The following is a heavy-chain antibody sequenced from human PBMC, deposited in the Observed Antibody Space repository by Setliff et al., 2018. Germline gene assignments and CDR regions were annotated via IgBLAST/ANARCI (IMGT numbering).Heavy chain of an antibody. CDR3: ARDNTLFGVVITGSWFDP. J-gene: IGHJ5*02. D-gene: IGHD3-3*01. V-gene: IGHV3-21*01. CDR2: ISSTGDDI. Sequence: KTGGSLRLSCAASGFSLNSFRMTWIRQPPGKGLEWVSFISSTGDDIYYADPVKGRFTISRDNAENSLYLQMNSLRVEDTAVYYCARDNTLFGVVITGSWFDPWGQGTLVTVSS. CDR1: GFSLNSFR.